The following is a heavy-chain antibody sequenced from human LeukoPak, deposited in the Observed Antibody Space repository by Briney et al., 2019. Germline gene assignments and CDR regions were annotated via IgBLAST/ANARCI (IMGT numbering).Heavy chain of an antibody. V-gene: IGHV1-69*05. CDR2: IIPIFGTA. Sequence: SVKVSCKASGGTFSSYAISWVRQPPGQGLEWMGGIIPIFGTANYAQKFQGRVTITTDESTSTAYMELSSLRSEDTAVYYCARDRSHGYGDHGAFDIWGQGTMVTVSS. CDR1: GGTFSSYA. J-gene: IGHJ3*02. D-gene: IGHD4-17*01. CDR3: ARDRSHGYGDHGAFDI.